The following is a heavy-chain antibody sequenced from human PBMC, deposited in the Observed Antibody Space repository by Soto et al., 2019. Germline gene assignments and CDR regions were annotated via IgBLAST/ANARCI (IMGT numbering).Heavy chain of an antibody. V-gene: IGHV4-59*01. D-gene: IGHD4-17*01. Sequence: SGTLSLSCTVCGASICVSYGTWIRQPPGKGLEWIGYIYYSGSTYSGSTNYNSSLKSRVTISVDTSKNQFSLKLSSVTAADTAVYYCARDSRSTVTMFDSWGQRTLVTVSS. J-gene: IGHJ4*02. CDR2: IYYSGSTYSGST. CDR3: ARDSRSTVTMFDS. CDR1: GASICVSY.